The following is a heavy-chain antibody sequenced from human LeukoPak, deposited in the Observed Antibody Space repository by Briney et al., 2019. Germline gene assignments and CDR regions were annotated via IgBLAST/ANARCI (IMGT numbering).Heavy chain of an antibody. CDR3: AKDPVTWGYYYYYMDV. V-gene: IGHV3-23*01. D-gene: IGHD4-11*01. CDR1: GFTFGDYA. Sequence: QPGRPLRLSCTASGFTFGDYAMSWVRQAPGKGLEWVSAISGSGGSTYYADSVKGRFTISRDNSKNTLYLQMNSLRAEDTAVYYCAKDPVTWGYYYYYMDVWGKGTTVTVSS. CDR2: ISGSGGST. J-gene: IGHJ6*03.